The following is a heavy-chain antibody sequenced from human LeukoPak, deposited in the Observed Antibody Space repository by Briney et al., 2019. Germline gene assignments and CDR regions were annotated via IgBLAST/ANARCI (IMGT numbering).Heavy chain of an antibody. CDR1: GYTFIAYY. CDR3: ARGSIFGVVTSIYPFDY. J-gene: IGHJ4*02. V-gene: IGHV1-46*01. D-gene: IGHD3-3*01. Sequence: ASVKVSCKASGYTFIAYYIHWVRQAPGQGLEWMGIINPSGGSTTYAQNFQGRVTMTRDTSTSTVYMELSSLRSEDTAVYYCARGSIFGVVTSIYPFDYWGQGTLVTVSS. CDR2: INPSGGST.